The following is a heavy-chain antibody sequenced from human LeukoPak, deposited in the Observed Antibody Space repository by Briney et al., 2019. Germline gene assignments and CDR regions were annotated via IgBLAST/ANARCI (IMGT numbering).Heavy chain of an antibody. CDR1: GGSITSYY. CDR2: ISTSGST. CDR3: ASVVDVRYCSSTSCSSFDY. V-gene: IGHV4-4*07. J-gene: IGHJ4*02. Sequence: SETLSPTCTVSGGSITSYYWSWIRQPAGKGLEWIGRISTSGSTNYNPSLKTRVTMSVDTSKNQFSLRLSSVTAADTAVYYCASVVDVRYCSSTSCSSFDYWGQGTLVTVSS. D-gene: IGHD2-2*01.